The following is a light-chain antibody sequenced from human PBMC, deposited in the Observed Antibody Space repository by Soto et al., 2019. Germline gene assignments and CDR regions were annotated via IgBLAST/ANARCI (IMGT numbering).Light chain of an antibody. CDR3: QSYDSSLSGYV. J-gene: IGLJ2*01. CDR1: SSNIGAGYD. Sequence: QSVLTQPPSVSGAPGQRVTISCTGSSSNIGAGYDVHWYQQLPGTAPKLLIYGNSNRPSGVPDRFSGSKSGTSASLAITGLQADDDADYYCQSYDSSLSGYVFGGGTKLTVL. V-gene: IGLV1-40*01. CDR2: GNS.